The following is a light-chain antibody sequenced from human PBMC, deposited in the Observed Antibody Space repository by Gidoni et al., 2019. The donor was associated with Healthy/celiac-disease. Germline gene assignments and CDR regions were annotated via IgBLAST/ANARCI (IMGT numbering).Light chain of an antibody. V-gene: IGKV1-33*01. CDR3: QQYDNLPMYT. J-gene: IGKJ2*01. Sequence: DIHMTQSPSSLSASLGDRVTITCQASQDISNYLNWYQQKPGKAPKLLIYDASNLETGVPERFSGSGSGTDFTFTISRLQPEDIATYYCQQYDNLPMYTFGQGTKLEIK. CDR2: DAS. CDR1: QDISNY.